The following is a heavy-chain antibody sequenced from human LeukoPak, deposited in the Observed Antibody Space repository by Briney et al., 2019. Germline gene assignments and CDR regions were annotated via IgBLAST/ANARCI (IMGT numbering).Heavy chain of an antibody. D-gene: IGHD3-10*01. CDR1: GFTFSSYA. CDR2: ISGSGDST. V-gene: IGHV3-23*01. CDR3: ARAREFGAFDI. J-gene: IGHJ3*02. Sequence: GGSLRLSCAASGFTFSSYAMSWVRQAPGKGLEWVSAISGSGDSTYYADSVKGRFTISRDNAKNTLYLQMNSLRAEDTAVYYCARAREFGAFDIWGQGTMVTVSS.